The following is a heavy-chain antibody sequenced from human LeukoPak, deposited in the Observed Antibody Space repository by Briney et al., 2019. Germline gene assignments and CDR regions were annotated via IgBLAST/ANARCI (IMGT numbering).Heavy chain of an antibody. J-gene: IGHJ4*02. CDR1: GSTFTGHY. D-gene: IGHD3-10*01. V-gene: IGHV1-2*02. CDR3: ARDRYYGSGSYVGDY. CDR2: INPNSGGT. Sequence: ASVKVSCKASGSTFTGHYMHWVRQAPGQGLEWMGWINPNSGGTSYAQRFQGRVTMTRDTSISTVYMELSRLRSDDTAVYYCARDRYYGSGSYVGDYWGQGTLVTVSS.